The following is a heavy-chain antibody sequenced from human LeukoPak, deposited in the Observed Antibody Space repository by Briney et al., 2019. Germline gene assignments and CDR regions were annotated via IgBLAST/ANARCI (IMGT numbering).Heavy chain of an antibody. D-gene: IGHD1-26*01. CDR2: MNPNSGNT. V-gene: IGHV1-8*01. CDR1: GYTFTSYD. J-gene: IGHJ3*02. CDR3: AIARELPHRFDAFDI. Sequence: ASVKVSCKASGYTFTSYDINWVRQATGQGLECMGWMNPNSGNTGYAQKFQGRVTMTRNTSISTAYMELSSLRSEDTAVYYCAIARELPHRFDAFDIWGQGTMVTVSS.